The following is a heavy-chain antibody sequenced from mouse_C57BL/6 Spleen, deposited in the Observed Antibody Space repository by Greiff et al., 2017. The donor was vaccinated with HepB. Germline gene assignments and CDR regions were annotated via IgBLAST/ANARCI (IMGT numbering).Heavy chain of an antibody. Sequence: EVQLVESEGGLVQPGSSMKLSCTASGFTFSDYYMAWVRQVPEKGLEWVANINYDGSSTYYLDSLKSRFIISRDNAKNILYLQMSSLKSEDTATYYCARVANYYCGSSYADFDVWGTGTTVTVSS. CDR3: ARVANYYCGSSYADFDV. J-gene: IGHJ1*03. D-gene: IGHD1-1*01. CDR2: INYDGSST. CDR1: GFTFSDYY. V-gene: IGHV5-16*01.